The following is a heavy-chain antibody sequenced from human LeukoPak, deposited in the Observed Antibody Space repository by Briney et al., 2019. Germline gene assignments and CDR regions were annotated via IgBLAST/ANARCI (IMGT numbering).Heavy chain of an antibody. CDR2: ISRSRDYI. CDR1: GFTFSSYT. V-gene: IGHV3-21*01. J-gene: IGHJ4*02. D-gene: IGHD7-27*01. Sequence: GGSLRLSCAASGFTFSSYTMNWVRQAPGKGLEWVSSISRSRDYINYADSVKGGFTVSRDNAKNSLYLQMNSLRAEDTAVYYCARSQSGLGDYWAPGTLVTVSS. CDR3: ARSQSGLGDY.